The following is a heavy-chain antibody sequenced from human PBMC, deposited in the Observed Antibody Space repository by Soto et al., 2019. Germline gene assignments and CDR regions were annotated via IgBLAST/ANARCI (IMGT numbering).Heavy chain of an antibody. CDR2: ISSNGGST. D-gene: IGHD1-26*01. J-gene: IGHJ6*02. CDR1: GFTFSSYA. V-gene: IGHV3-64D*06. CDR3: VNTRRSPFYGMDV. Sequence: PGGSLRLSCSASGFTFSSYAMHWVRQAPGKGLEYVSAISSNGGSTYYADSVKGRFTISRDNSKNTLYLQMSSLRAEDTAVYYCVNTRRSPFYGMDVWGQGTTVTVSS.